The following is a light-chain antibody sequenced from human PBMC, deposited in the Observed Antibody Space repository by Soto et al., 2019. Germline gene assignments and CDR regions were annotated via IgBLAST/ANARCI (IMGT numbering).Light chain of an antibody. V-gene: IGKV3-20*01. CDR2: GAS. CDR3: QQYGNSPQT. J-gene: IGKJ1*01. CDR1: QNLGTLY. Sequence: EIVLTQSPGTLSLSPGERGTLSCRASQNLGTLYLAWFQQKSGQAPRLLIYGASSRATGIPDRFSGSGSGTDFTLTISRLEPEDFAVYYCQQYGNSPQTFGQGTKVDI.